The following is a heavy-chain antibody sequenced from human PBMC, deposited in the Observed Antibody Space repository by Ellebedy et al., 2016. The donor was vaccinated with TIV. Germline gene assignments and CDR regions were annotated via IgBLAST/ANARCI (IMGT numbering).Heavy chain of an antibody. J-gene: IGHJ6*03. Sequence: GGSLRLXXAASGFTFSSYGMHWVRQAPGKGLEWVAVIWYDGSNKYYADSVKGRFTISRDNSKNTLYLQMNSLRAEDTAVYYCAREIVVVKDYYYYMDVWGKGTTVTVSS. CDR3: AREIVVVKDYYYYMDV. CDR1: GFTFSSYG. D-gene: IGHD3-22*01. V-gene: IGHV3-33*01. CDR2: IWYDGSNK.